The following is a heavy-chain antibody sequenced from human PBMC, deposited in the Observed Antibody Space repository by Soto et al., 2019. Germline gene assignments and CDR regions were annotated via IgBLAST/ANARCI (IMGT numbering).Heavy chain of an antibody. CDR3: ARTAAAGKYYYGVDV. V-gene: IGHV5-51*01. CDR1: GYSFSSYL. D-gene: IGHD6-13*01. J-gene: IGHJ6*02. CDR2: IYPGDSDT. Sequence: GESLKISCKGSGYSFSSYLIGLGRQMPGKGLEWMGIIYPGDSDTRYSPSFQGQVAISADKSISTAYLQWSSLKASDTAMYYCARTAAAGKYYYGVDVWGQGTTVTVSS.